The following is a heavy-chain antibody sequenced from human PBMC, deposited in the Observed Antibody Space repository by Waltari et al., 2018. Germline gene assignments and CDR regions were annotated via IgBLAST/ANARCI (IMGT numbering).Heavy chain of an antibody. V-gene: IGHV4-34*01. CDR1: GGPFSGYF. Sequence: QVQLQQWGAGLLKPSETLSLTCAAAGGPFSGYFWSCICQTPGQGPEWLGEISHSGSPDYNPSLNSRVTLSVDTSKNQFSLKVRSVTVADTAVYYCAGGRRTGQWSGDFFQYIYHGSDVWGQGTTVTVSS. J-gene: IGHJ6*02. CDR2: ISHSGSP. D-gene: IGHD2-15*01. CDR3: AGGRRTGQWSGDFFQYIYHGSDV.